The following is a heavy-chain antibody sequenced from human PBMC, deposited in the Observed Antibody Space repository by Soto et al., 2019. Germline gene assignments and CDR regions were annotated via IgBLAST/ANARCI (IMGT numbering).Heavy chain of an antibody. CDR3: ARMGSGYDFVL. Sequence: QVQMVESGGGLVKPGGSLRFSCAVSGFSLSDYYMSWIRQAPGKGLEWVSKISSSGATTDYADSVKGRFTISRDNAKNSLYLQMNSLRVEDMAVYYCARMGSGYDFVLWGQGTLVTVSS. V-gene: IGHV3-11*01. CDR1: GFSLSDYY. D-gene: IGHD5-12*01. CDR2: ISSSGATT. J-gene: IGHJ4*02.